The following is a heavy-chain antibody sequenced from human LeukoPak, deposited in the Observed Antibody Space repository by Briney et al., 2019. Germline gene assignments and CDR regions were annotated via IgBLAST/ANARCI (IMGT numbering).Heavy chain of an antibody. D-gene: IGHD1-7*01. Sequence: GRSLRLSCAASGFTFDDYAMHWVRQAPGKGLEWVSGISWNSGSIGYADSVKGRFTISRDNAKNSLYLQMNSLRAEDTAIYYCAREDDWNYEDYWGQGTLVTVSS. J-gene: IGHJ4*02. V-gene: IGHV3-9*01. CDR1: GFTFDDYA. CDR2: ISWNSGSI. CDR3: AREDDWNYEDY.